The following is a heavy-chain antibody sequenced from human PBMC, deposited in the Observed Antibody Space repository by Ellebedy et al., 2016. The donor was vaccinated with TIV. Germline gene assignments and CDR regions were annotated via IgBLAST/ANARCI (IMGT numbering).Heavy chain of an antibody. CDR3: ARGRNHAFDI. CDR2: ISSSSTM. J-gene: IGHJ3*02. CDR1: GFDFSSSA. Sequence: GESLKISCAASGFDFSSSAMNWVRQASGKGLEWFSFISSSSTMYYADSVKGRFTISRDNAKSSLFLQMNSLRAEDTAVYYCARGRNHAFDIWGQGTMVTVSS. V-gene: IGHV3-48*04.